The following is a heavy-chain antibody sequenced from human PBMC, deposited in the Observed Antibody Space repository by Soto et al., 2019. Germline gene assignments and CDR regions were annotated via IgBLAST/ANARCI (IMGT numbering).Heavy chain of an antibody. V-gene: IGHV4-61*01. D-gene: IGHD2-15*01. Sequence: SETLSLTCTVSGGSVSSGSYYWSWIRQPPGKGLEWIGYIYYSGSTNYNPSLKSRVTISVDTSKNQFSLKLTSVTASDTAVYYCARQRVIPATPTNWFDPWGQGTLVTVSS. J-gene: IGHJ5*02. CDR2: IYYSGST. CDR3: ARQRVIPATPTNWFDP. CDR1: GGSVSSGSYY.